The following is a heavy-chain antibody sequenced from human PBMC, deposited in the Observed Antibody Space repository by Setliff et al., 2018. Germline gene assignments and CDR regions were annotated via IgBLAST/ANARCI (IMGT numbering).Heavy chain of an antibody. V-gene: IGHV1-18*01. CDR3: ARDTNIVVVPPHRTAFDI. J-gene: IGHJ3*02. CDR2: ISAYNGYI. Sequence: ASVKVSCKASGYTFSNYGISWVRQAPGQGLEWMGWISAYNGYIIYAQKLQGRVTMTTDTSTTTAYMEVRSLRSDDTAVYYCARDTNIVVVPPHRTAFDIWGQGTMVTVSS. D-gene: IGHD2-2*01. CDR1: GYTFSNYG.